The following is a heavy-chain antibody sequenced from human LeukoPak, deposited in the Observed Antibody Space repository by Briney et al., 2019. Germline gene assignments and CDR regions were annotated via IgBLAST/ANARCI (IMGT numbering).Heavy chain of an antibody. V-gene: IGHV1-69*04. J-gene: IGHJ5*01. Sequence: KFQGRVTITADRSTSTAYMELSSLRSEDTAMYYCARVTESDEGWFDSWGQGTQVIVSS. CDR3: ARVTESDEGWFDS. D-gene: IGHD1-14*01.